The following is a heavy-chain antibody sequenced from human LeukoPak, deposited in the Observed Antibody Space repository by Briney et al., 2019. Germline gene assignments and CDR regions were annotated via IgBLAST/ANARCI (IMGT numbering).Heavy chain of an antibody. CDR2: INAGNGNT. CDR1: GYTFTNYA. D-gene: IGHD3-16*01. CDR3: ARAPGGDY. Sequence: GASVKVSCKASGYTFTNYAIHWVRRVPGQRLEWMGWINAGNGNTKYSQKFQGRVTITRDTSGSTVYMEVSSLRSEDTAVYYCARAPGGDYWGQGTLVTVSS. V-gene: IGHV1-3*01. J-gene: IGHJ4*02.